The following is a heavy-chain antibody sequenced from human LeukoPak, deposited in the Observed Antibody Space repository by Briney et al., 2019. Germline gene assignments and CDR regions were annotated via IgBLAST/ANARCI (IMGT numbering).Heavy chain of an antibody. D-gene: IGHD6-13*01. CDR3: ARDFSSWYAAGWFDP. CDR1: GGSFSGYY. V-gene: IGHV4-34*01. CDR2: INHSGST. J-gene: IGHJ5*02. Sequence: PSETLSLTCAVYGGSFSGYYWSWIRQPPGKGLEWIGEINHSGSTNYNPSLKSRVTISVDTSKNQFSLKLSSVTAADTAVYYCARDFSSWYAAGWFDPWGQGTLVTVSS.